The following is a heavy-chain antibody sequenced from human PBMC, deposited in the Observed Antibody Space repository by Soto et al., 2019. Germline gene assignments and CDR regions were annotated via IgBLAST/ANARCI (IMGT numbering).Heavy chain of an antibody. D-gene: IGHD2-15*01. Sequence: SVKVSCKAFGGSFSDYAFSWVRQAPGQGLQWMGGIIPIFGTPNYAQKFQDRVAFTAHESTNTAYMELSRLTSEDTAVYYCARDRAPRGWSYLDLWGQGTQVTVSS. J-gene: IGHJ4*02. V-gene: IGHV1-69*13. CDR2: IIPIFGTP. CDR3: ARDRAPRGWSYLDL. CDR1: GGSFSDYA.